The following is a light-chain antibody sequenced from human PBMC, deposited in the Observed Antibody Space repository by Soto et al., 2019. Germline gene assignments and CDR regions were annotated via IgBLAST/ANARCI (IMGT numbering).Light chain of an antibody. J-gene: IGLJ2*01. CDR1: SSNIGAGYV. Sequence: QSVLTQPPSVSGAPGQRVTISCTGSSSNIGAGYVHWYQQLQGTAPKLLIYGNSNRPSGVPDRFSGSKSGTSASLAITGLQAEDEADYYCQSYDSSLSGYVVFGGGTKLTVL. CDR2: GNS. CDR3: QSYDSSLSGYVV. V-gene: IGLV1-40*01.